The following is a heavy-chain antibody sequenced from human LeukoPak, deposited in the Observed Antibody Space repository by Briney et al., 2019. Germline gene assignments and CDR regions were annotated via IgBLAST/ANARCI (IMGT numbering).Heavy chain of an antibody. CDR2: INTNTGNP. J-gene: IGHJ4*02. D-gene: IGHD6-19*01. CDR1: GYTFTSYA. Sequence: GASVKVSCKASGYTFTSYAMNWVRQAPGQGLEWMGWINTNTGNPTYAQGFTGRFVFSLDTSVSTAYLQISSLKAEDTAVYYCARGSSIAVAGIAGNDYWGQGTLVTVSS. CDR3: ARGSSIAVAGIAGNDY. V-gene: IGHV7-4-1*02.